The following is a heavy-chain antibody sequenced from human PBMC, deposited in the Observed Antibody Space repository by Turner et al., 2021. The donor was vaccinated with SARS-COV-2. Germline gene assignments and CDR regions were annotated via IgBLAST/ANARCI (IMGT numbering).Heavy chain of an antibody. Sequence: EVPLLESGGGLVQPGGSLILSCAASGFTFSSYAMSCVRQAPGKGLEWASAISGSGGSTYYADSVKGRFTISRDNSKNTLYLQMNSLRAEDKAVYYCAKADRVMIVVVITLFDYWGQGTLVTVSS. V-gene: IGHV3-23*01. CDR1: GFTFSSYA. J-gene: IGHJ4*02. CDR3: AKADRVMIVVVITLFDY. CDR2: ISGSGGST. D-gene: IGHD3-22*01.